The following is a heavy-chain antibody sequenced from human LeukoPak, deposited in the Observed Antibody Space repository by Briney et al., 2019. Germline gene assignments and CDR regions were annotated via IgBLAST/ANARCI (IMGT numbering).Heavy chain of an antibody. J-gene: IGHJ6*02. CDR2: ISGSGCST. CDR1: GFTFSSYA. D-gene: IGHD5-12*01. Sequence: GGSLRLSCAASGFTFSSYAMSWVRQAPGKGLEWVSAISGSGCSTYYADSVKGRFTISRDNSKNTLYLQMNSLRAEHTAVYYCAKDDGGYGRQDYYGTDVWGQGTTVTVS. CDR3: AKDDGGYGRQDYYGTDV. V-gene: IGHV3-23*01.